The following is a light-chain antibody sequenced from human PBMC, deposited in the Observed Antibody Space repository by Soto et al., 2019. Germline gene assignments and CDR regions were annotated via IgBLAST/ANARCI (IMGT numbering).Light chain of an antibody. Sequence: QSALTQPRSVSGSPGQSVTISCTGTSSDVGGFNLVSWYQHHPGKAPKFMIYDVNKRPSGVPDRFSGSKSGNTASLTISGLKAEDEADYYCCSFAGGPYVFGTGTKLTVL. J-gene: IGLJ1*01. CDR1: SSDVGGFNL. CDR2: DVN. CDR3: CSFAGGPYV. V-gene: IGLV2-11*01.